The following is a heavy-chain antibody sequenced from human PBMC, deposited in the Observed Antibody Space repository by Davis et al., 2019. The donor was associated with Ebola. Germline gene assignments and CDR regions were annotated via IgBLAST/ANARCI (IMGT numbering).Heavy chain of an antibody. Sequence: GESLKISCAASGFTFSSYSMNWVRQAPGKGLEWVSSISRSSSYIYYADSVKGRFTISRDNAKNSLYLQMNSLRAEDTAVYYCARESPAPGVVIDYYYYYGMDVWGKGTTVTVSS. CDR2: ISRSSSYI. J-gene: IGHJ6*04. D-gene: IGHD3-22*01. CDR3: ARESPAPGVVIDYYYYYGMDV. CDR1: GFTFSSYS. V-gene: IGHV3-21*01.